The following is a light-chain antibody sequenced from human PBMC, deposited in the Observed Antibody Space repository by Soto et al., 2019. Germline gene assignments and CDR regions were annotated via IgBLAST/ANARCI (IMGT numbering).Light chain of an antibody. J-gene: IGLJ2*01. CDR3: QSYDGSYVV. V-gene: IGLV6-57*02. CDR1: NGSIATNY. Sequence: NFMLTQPHSVSESPGKTVTISCTGNNGSIATNYVQWYQQRPGSAPTTVIYDDNKRPSGVPDRFSGSIDSSSNSASLSISGLKTEDGADYYCQSYDGSYVVFGGGTQLTV. CDR2: DDN.